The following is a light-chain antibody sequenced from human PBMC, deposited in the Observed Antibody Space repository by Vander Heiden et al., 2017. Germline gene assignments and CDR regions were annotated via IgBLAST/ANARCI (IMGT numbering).Light chain of an antibody. CDR1: NMGSKR. CDR2: DDG. V-gene: IGLV3-21*02. CDR3: QVWDSTTDHYV. J-gene: IGLJ1*01. Sequence: SHVLTLPPASSLAPGHPPRMTCGGTNMGSKRVDWYQQKPGEAPVLVVYDDGGRTSGIPARFSGSNSGNTATLTISRVEAGDEADYYCQVWDSTTDHYVFGTGTKVTVL.